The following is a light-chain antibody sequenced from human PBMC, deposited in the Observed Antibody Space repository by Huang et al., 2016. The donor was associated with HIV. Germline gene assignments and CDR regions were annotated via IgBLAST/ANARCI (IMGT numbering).Light chain of an antibody. CDR3: HQRSNWPLIT. CDR1: QSVGSY. CDR2: DAS. J-gene: IGKJ5*01. V-gene: IGKV3-11*01. Sequence: EIVLTQSPATLSLSPGERATLSCRASQSVGSYLAWYQHKPGRAPRLLIYDASNRAIGIPARFSGSGSGTDFTLTISSLDPEDFAVYYCHQRSNWPLITFGQGTRLEIK.